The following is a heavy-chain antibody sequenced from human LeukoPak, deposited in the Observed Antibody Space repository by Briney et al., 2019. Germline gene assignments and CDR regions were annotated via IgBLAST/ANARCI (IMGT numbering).Heavy chain of an antibody. V-gene: IGHV3-30*18. J-gene: IGHJ4*02. CDR2: ISYDGSNK. Sequence: PGGSLRLSCAASGFTFSSYGMHWVRQAPGKGLEWVAVISYDGSNKYYADSVKGRFTISRDNSKNTLYLQMNSLRAEDTAVYYCAKPSSGSYYAYFDYWGQGTLVIVSS. D-gene: IGHD1-26*01. CDR1: GFTFSSYG. CDR3: AKPSSGSYYAYFDY.